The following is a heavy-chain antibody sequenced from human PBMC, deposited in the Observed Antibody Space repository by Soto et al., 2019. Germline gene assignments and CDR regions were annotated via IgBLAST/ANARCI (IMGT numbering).Heavy chain of an antibody. CDR2: MNPNSGNT. J-gene: IGHJ4*02. CDR3: AREHSSSWRFDY. CDR1: GYTFTSYD. V-gene: IGHV1-8*01. Sequence: QVQLVQSGAEVKKPGASVKVSCKASGYTFTSYDINWVRQATGQGLEWMGWMNPNSGNTGYAQKFQGRVTMTRNTSITTAYMELSSLRSEDTPVYYCAREHSSSWRFDYWGQGTLVTVSS. D-gene: IGHD6-13*01.